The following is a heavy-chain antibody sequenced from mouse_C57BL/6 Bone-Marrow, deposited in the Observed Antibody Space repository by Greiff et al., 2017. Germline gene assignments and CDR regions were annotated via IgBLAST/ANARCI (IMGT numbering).Heavy chain of an antibody. D-gene: IGHD2-3*01. V-gene: IGHV1-55*01. CDR2: IYPGSGST. CDR3: ARLPGWLLRAY. J-gene: IGHJ2*01. CDR1: GYTFTSYW. Sequence: VQLQQPGAELVKPGASVKMSCKASGYTFTSYWITWVKQRPGQGLEWIGDIYPGSGSTTYNEKFKSKATLTVDNSSSTAYLQLSSRTCEDAAVYYCARLPGWLLRAYGGQGTTLTVSS.